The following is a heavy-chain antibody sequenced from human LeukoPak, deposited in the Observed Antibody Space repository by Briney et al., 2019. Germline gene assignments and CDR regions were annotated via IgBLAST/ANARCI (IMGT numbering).Heavy chain of an antibody. D-gene: IGHD1-7*01. CDR3: ARRTGTWDNWFDP. J-gene: IGHJ5*02. CDR2: IIPILGTA. CDR1: GGTFSSYA. Sequence: SSVKVSCKASGGTFSSYAISWVRQAPGQGLEWMGRIIPILGTANYAQKFQGRVTITTDESTSTAYMELSSLRSEDTAVYYCARRTGTWDNWFDPWGQGTLVTVSS. V-gene: IGHV1-69*11.